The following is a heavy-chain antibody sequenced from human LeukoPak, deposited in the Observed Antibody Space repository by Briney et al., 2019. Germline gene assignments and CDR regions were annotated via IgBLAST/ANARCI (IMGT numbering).Heavy chain of an antibody. CDR3: AREPYYYGSWSGFYYYMDV. CDR1: GFTFSDYY. V-gene: IGHV3-11*01. Sequence: GGSLRLSCAASGFTFSDYYMSWIRQAPGKGLEWVSYISSSGSTIYYADSVKGRFTISRDNAKNSLYLQMNSLRAEDTAVYYCAREPYYYGSWSGFYYYMDVWGKGTTVTISS. CDR2: ISSSGSTI. J-gene: IGHJ6*03. D-gene: IGHD3-10*01.